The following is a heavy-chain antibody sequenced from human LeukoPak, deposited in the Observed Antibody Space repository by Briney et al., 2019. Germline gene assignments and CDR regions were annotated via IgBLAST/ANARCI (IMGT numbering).Heavy chain of an antibody. CDR1: GFIFDDYA. V-gene: IGHV3-20*01. CDR2: VNWNGDNT. CDR3: ARVGQLYYYGFDY. D-gene: IGHD3-10*01. J-gene: IGHJ4*02. Sequence: GGSLRLSCAASGFIFDDYAMTWVRQGPGKGLEWVSTVNWNGDNTDYADSVKGRFTISRDNAKNSLYLQMNSLRAEDTALYHRARVGQLYYYGFDYWGQGTLVTVSS.